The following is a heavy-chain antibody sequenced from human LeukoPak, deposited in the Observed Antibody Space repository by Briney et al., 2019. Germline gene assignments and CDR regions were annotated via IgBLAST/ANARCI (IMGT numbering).Heavy chain of an antibody. CDR2: FHYTGGT. D-gene: IGHD1-26*01. CDR3: ATNRPVGGTYWGSFDI. J-gene: IGHJ3*02. V-gene: IGHV4-59*01. CDR1: GGSITSYY. Sequence: PSETLSLTCSVSGGSITSYYWSWMRQPPGKGLEWIGYFHYTGGTNYNPYLKSRVTISLDTSKNQFSLRLTSVTAADTAVYYCATNRPVGGTYWGSFDIWGQGTLVTVSS.